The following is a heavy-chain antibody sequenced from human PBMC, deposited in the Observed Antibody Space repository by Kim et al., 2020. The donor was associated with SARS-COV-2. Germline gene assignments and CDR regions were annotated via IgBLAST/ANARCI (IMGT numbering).Heavy chain of an antibody. D-gene: IGHD2-2*01. J-gene: IGHJ4*02. V-gene: IGHV1-18*01. CDR3: ARDQDIVVVPAAMGIEDY. Sequence: ASVKVSCKASGYTFTSYGISWVRQAPGQGLEWMGWISAYNGNTNYAQKLQGRVTMTTDTSTSTAYMELRSLRSDDTAVYYCARDQDIVVVPAAMGIEDYWGQGTLVTVSS. CDR2: ISAYNGNT. CDR1: GYTFTSYG.